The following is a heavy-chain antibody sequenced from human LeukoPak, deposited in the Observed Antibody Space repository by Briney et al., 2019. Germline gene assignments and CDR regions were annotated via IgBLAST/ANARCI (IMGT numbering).Heavy chain of an antibody. Sequence: PCRSLRLSCAASGFTFDDYGMHWVRQAPGKGLEWVSGISWNSGSIGYADSVKGRFTISRDNAKNSLYLQMNSLRAEDTALYYCAKDRYSSSGYFDLWGRGTLVTVSS. CDR2: ISWNSGSI. D-gene: IGHD6-13*01. CDR3: AKDRYSSSGYFDL. J-gene: IGHJ2*01. CDR1: GFTFDDYG. V-gene: IGHV3-9*01.